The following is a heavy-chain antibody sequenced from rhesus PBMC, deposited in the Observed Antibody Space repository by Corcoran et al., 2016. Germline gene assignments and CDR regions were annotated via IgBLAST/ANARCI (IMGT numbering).Heavy chain of an antibody. J-gene: IGHJ4*01. CDR1: GFTFSRYD. D-gene: IGHD5-12*01. CDR2: ISYTGKTS. CDR3: TRSRGYSYSFPSYFDY. V-gene: IGHV3-136*01. Sequence: EVQLVESGGGLVQPGGSLRLSCAASGFTFSRYDMSWVRQAPGKGLEWVSYISYTGKTSYNAASVKGRFTISRDNAKNSLSLQMSSLRAEDTAVYYCTRSRGYSYSFPSYFDYWGQGVLVTVSS.